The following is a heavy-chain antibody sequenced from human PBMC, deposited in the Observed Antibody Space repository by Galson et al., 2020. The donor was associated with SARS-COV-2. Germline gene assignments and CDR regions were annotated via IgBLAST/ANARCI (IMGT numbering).Heavy chain of an antibody. CDR3: ARDPYYYDSSGYYYRPSSTRDYYYGMDV. CDR2: IWYDGSNT. Sequence: GGSLRLSCAASGFTFSSYGMHWVRQAPGKGLEWVAVIWYDGSNTYYADSVKGRFTISRDNSKNTLYLQMNSLRAEDTAVYYCARDPYYYDSSGYYYRPSSTRDYYYGMDVWGQGTTVTVSS. CDR1: GFTFSSYG. D-gene: IGHD3-22*01. V-gene: IGHV3-33*01. J-gene: IGHJ6*02.